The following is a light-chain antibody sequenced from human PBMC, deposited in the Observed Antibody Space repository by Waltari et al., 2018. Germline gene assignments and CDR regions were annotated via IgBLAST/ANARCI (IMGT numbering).Light chain of an antibody. V-gene: IGKV3-15*01. J-gene: IGKJ3*01. CDR2: GAS. Sequence: EIVITQSPATLSVSTGERATLSSRASQSVSNNLAWYQQKPGQAPRLLIYGASNRATGIPARFSGSGSGTEFTLTISSLQSEDFAVYYCQQYNNWPPLFTFGPGTKVDIK. CDR1: QSVSNN. CDR3: QQYNNWPPLFT.